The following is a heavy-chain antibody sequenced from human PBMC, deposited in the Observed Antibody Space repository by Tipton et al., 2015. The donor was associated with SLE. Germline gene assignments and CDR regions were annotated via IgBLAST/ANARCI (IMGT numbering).Heavy chain of an antibody. CDR1: GGSISSYY. Sequence: LRLSCTVSGGSISSYYWSWIRQPPGKGLEWIGYIYYSGSTNYKPTLMSRVTISVDTSKNQFTLKLNSVTTADTAVYYCARCGGGYGMDAWGQGTTVTVSS. CDR3: ARCGGGYGMDA. D-gene: IGHD2-21*01. CDR2: IYYSGST. V-gene: IGHV4-59*01. J-gene: IGHJ6*02.